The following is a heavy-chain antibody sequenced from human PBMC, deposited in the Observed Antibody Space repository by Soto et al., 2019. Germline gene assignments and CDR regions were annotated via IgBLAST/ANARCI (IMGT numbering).Heavy chain of an antibody. V-gene: IGHV3-30*18. D-gene: IGHD1-20*01. CDR1: GFTFSSYS. CDR2: ISYDGGMK. CDR3: AKDVTGTTPY. Sequence: PGGSLRLSCAASGFTFSSYSMHWVRQAPGKGLEWVAVISYDGGMKYYAQSVKGRFTISRDNSKNTLYVQMNSLRAEDTAVYYCAKDVTGTTPYWGEGTLVTVSS. J-gene: IGHJ4*02.